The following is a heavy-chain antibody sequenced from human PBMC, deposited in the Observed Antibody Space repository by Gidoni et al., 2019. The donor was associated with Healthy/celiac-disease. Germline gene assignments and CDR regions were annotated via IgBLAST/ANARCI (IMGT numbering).Heavy chain of an antibody. D-gene: IGHD6-13*01. CDR2: ISSSSSTI. J-gene: IGHJ4*02. CDR3: ARGCSSSWYYC. Sequence: EVQLVESGGGLVQPGGSLSISCAASGFTFSSYSMNWVRQAPGKGLEWVSYISSSSSTIYYADSVKGRFTISRDNAKNSLYLQMNSLRAEDTAVYYCARGCSSSWYYCWGQGTLVTVSS. CDR1: GFTFSSYS. V-gene: IGHV3-48*01.